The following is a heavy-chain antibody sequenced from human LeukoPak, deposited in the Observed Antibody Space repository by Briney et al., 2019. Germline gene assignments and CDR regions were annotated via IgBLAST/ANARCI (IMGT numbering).Heavy chain of an antibody. V-gene: IGHV3-21*06. D-gene: IGHD6-25*01. CDR3: ARAFPPLRTSAAGDY. CDR2: ISGSSSHR. Sequence: AGGSLRLSYTASGFSFSDYDMNWVRQAPGKGLEWVSSISGSSSHRYYADSAKGRFTISRDNAKNSLYLQMNSLRAEDTAVYYCARAFPPLRTSAAGDYWGQGTLVTVSS. CDR1: GFSFSDYD. J-gene: IGHJ4*02.